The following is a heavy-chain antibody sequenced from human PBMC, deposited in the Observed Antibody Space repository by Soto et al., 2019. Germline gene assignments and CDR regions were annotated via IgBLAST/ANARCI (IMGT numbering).Heavy chain of an antibody. Sequence: GGSLRLSCAASGFSFSISPMHWVRQAPGKGPEWVALISYDGTNKFYADSVKGRFTISRDNSKSTLYLQVDSLRPEDATVYYCARDPKTSGGQHWAFNYFDSWGQGTLVTVSS. V-gene: IGHV3-30-3*01. CDR2: ISYDGTNK. D-gene: IGHD7-27*01. CDR3: ARDPKTSGGQHWAFNYFDS. J-gene: IGHJ4*02. CDR1: GFSFSISP.